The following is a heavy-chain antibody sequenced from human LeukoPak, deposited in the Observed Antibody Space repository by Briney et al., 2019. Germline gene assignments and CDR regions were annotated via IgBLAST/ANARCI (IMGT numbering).Heavy chain of an antibody. CDR2: ISAYNGNT. J-gene: IGHJ6*02. CDR3: ARDFAVTTGPNGMDV. Sequence: VASVKVSCKASGYTFTSYGISWVRQAPGQGLEWMGWISAYNGNTNYAQKLQGRVTMTTDTSTSTAYMELRSLRSDDTAVYYCARDFAVTTGPNGMDVWGQGTTVTVS. V-gene: IGHV1-18*01. D-gene: IGHD4-17*01. CDR1: GYTFTSYG.